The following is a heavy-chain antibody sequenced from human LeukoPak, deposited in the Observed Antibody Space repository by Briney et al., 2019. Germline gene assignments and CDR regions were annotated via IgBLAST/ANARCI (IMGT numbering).Heavy chain of an antibody. CDR2: INAGNGNT. J-gene: IGHJ3*02. V-gene: IGHV1-3*01. D-gene: IGHD6-13*01. CDR1: GYTFTSYA. CDR3: ARVPRQQLVRDAFDI. Sequence: GASAKVSCKASGYTFTSYAMHWVRQAPGQRLEWMGWINAGNGNTKYSPKLQGRVTITRDTSASTAYMELSSLRSEDTAVYYCARVPRQQLVRDAFDIWGQGTMVTVSS.